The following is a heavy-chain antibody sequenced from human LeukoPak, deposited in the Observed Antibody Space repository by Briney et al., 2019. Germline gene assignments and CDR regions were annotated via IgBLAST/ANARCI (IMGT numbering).Heavy chain of an antibody. Sequence: ASETLSFTCTVSGGSISSYYWSWIRQPPGKGLEWIGYIYYSGSTNYNPSLKSRVTISVDKSKNQFSLKLSSVTAADTAVYYCARNDILTGSNYYYYGMDVWGQGTTVTVSS. D-gene: IGHD3-9*01. CDR3: ARNDILTGSNYYYYGMDV. CDR2: IYYSGST. V-gene: IGHV4-59*12. J-gene: IGHJ6*02. CDR1: GGSISSYY.